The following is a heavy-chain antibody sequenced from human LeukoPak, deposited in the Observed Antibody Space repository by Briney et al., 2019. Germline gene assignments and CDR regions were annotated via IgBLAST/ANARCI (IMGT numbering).Heavy chain of an antibody. Sequence: SQTLSLTCAISGDSVSSNSAAWNWIRQSPSRGLEWLGRTYYRSKWYNDYAVSVKSRISINPDTSKNQFSLQLNSVTPEDTAVYYCARAEYISGWDEVYYYYGMDVWGQGTTVTVSS. CDR3: ARAEYISGWDEVYYYYGMDV. J-gene: IGHJ6*02. V-gene: IGHV6-1*01. CDR1: GDSVSSNSAA. CDR2: TYYRSKWYN. D-gene: IGHD6-19*01.